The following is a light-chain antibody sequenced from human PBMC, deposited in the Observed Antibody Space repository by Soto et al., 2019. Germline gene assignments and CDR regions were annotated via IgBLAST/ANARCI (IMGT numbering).Light chain of an antibody. J-gene: IGLJ1*01. Sequence: QSVLTQPASVSGSPGQSITISCSGTSSDIGSYDHVAWYQQFPGKSPKLIIYAVSDRPSGVSDRFSGSKSGISASLTISGLQTEDEADYYCISHAGGSTYVFGTGTKVTV. CDR1: SSDIGSYDH. V-gene: IGLV2-14*03. CDR2: AVS. CDR3: ISHAGGSTYV.